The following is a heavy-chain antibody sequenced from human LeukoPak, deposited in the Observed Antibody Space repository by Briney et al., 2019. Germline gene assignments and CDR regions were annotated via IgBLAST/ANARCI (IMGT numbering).Heavy chain of an antibody. CDR2: ISGSGGST. CDR1: GFTFSSYA. D-gene: IGHD6-13*01. V-gene: IGHV3-23*01. J-gene: IGHJ6*02. CDR3: ARSGILDGMDV. Sequence: GGSLRLSCAASGFTFSSYAMSWVRQAPGKGLEWVSAISGSGGSTYYADSVKGRFTISRDNAKNSLYLQMNSLRAEDTAVYYCARSGILDGMDVWGQGTTVTVSS.